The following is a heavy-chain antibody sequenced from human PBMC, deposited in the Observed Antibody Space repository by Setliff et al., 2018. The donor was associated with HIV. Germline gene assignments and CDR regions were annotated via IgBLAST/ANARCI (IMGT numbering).Heavy chain of an antibody. CDR3: ASRSDY. Sequence: SETLSLTCTVSDGSITTDNYFWGWIRQPPGKGLEWIGSIYYTGNTYSNSSLKSRVSMSVDTSKKQISLRLHSVTAADTAVYYCASRSDYWGQGTLVTVSS. J-gene: IGHJ4*02. V-gene: IGHV4-39*01. CDR1: DGSITTDNYF. CDR2: IYYTGNT.